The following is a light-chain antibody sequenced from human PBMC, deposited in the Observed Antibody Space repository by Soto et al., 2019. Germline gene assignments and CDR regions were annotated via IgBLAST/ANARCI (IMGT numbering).Light chain of an antibody. CDR3: SSYTSSSTPYV. CDR2: EVS. Sequence: QSVLTQPASVSGSPGQSITISCTGTSSDVGAYNYVSWYQQHPGKAPKLMIHEVSKRPSGVSNRFSGSKSGNTASLTISGLQAEDEADYYCSSYTSSSTPYVFGTGTKSPS. CDR1: SSDVGAYNY. V-gene: IGLV2-14*01. J-gene: IGLJ1*01.